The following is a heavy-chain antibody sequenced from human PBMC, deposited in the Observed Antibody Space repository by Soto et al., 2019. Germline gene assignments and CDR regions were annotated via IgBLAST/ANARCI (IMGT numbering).Heavy chain of an antibody. D-gene: IGHD3-10*01. CDR2: ISGRGST. J-gene: IGHJ6*02. CDR1: GFTFSNYA. CDR3: VKGSRGEYWYYYNGVDV. V-gene: IGHV3-23*01. Sequence: EVQLLESGGGLVQPGGSLTLSCAASGFTFSNYAMSWVRQAPGKGLEWVSGISGRGSTNYADSVKGRFTISRDNSKNTLFLQMSSLRAEDTAVYYCVKGSRGEYWYYYNGVDVWGQGTTVTVSS.